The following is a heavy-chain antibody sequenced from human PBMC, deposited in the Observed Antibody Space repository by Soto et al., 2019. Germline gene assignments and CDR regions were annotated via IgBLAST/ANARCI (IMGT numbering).Heavy chain of an antibody. D-gene: IGHD3-10*01. CDR2: INHSGST. V-gene: IGHV4-34*01. CDR3: ARGREILRTYYFDY. Sequence: SETLSLTCAVYGGSFSGYYWSWIRQPPGKGLEWIGEINHSGSTNYNPSLKGRVTISVDTSKNQFSLKLSSVTAADTAVYYCARGREILRTYYFDYWGQGTLVTVSS. J-gene: IGHJ4*02. CDR1: GGSFSGYY.